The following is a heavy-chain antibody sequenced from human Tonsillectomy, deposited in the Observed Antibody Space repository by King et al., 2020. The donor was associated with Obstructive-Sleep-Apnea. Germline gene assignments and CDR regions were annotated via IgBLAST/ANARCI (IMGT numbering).Heavy chain of an antibody. CDR2: IRHDGSKE. D-gene: IGHD4-17*01. J-gene: IGHJ4*02. V-gene: IGHV3-30*02. Sequence: VQLVESGGGVVQPGRSLRLSCAASGFTFSAYGIHWVRQAPGKGLEWVAFIRHDGSKEYYADSVKGRFTMSRDNSKNTASLQMNSLRGEDTAVYYCATLEIRGRNYWGQGTLVTVSS. CDR1: GFTFSAYG. CDR3: ATLEIRGRNY.